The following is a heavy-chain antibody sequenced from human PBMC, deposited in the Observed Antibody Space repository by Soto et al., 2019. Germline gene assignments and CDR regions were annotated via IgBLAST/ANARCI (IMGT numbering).Heavy chain of an antibody. D-gene: IGHD3-3*01. CDR3: ARGFVRDDFWSGYFGEGLSLPYGMDV. V-gene: IGHV4-31*03. CDR2: IRYSGST. Sequence: QVQLQESGPGLVKPSQTLSLTCTVSGASISSGNYYWNWLRQHPRQGLQYIGYIRYSGSTHYNPSLKSRITISKDTSDNQFSLKMTSVTAADTAIYYCARGFVRDDFWSGYFGEGLSLPYGMDVWGQGTTVTVSS. J-gene: IGHJ6*02. CDR1: GASISSGNYY.